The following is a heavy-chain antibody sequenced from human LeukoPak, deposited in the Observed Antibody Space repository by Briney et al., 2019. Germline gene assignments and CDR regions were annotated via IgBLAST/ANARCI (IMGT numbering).Heavy chain of an antibody. D-gene: IGHD3-10*01. J-gene: IGHJ4*02. Sequence: GGSLRLSCAASGFTFSDYIMNWVRQAPGKGLEWVSYISSSSSAIYYADSVKGRFTISRDNAKNSLYLQMNSLRAEDTAVYYCAKGVGSGSTFFDYWGQGTLVTVSS. CDR1: GFTFSDYI. CDR2: ISSSSSAI. V-gene: IGHV3-48*04. CDR3: AKGVGSGSTFFDY.